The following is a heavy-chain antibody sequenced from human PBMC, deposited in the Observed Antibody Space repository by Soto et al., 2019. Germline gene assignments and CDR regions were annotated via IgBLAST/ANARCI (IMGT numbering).Heavy chain of an antibody. CDR1: GYTLTEVS. CDR3: ATAPGGLPFDY. D-gene: IGHD1-26*01. Sequence: ASVTVSCQVSGYTLTEVSMHWVRQAPGKGLEWMGGFDPEDGETIYAQKFQGRVTMTENTSTDTTYMELSSLRSEDTSVYYCATAPGGLPFDYWGQGTLVTVSS. J-gene: IGHJ4*02. CDR2: FDPEDGET. V-gene: IGHV1-24*01.